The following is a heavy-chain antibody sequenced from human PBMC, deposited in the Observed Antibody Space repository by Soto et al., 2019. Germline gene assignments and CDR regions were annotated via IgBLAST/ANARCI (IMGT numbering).Heavy chain of an antibody. CDR3: AKSLVVVVAARWFDP. CDR1: GFTFSSYA. J-gene: IGHJ5*02. D-gene: IGHD2-15*01. Sequence: EVQLLESGGGLVQPGGSLRLSCAASGFTFSSYAMSWVRQAPGKGLEWVSAISGSGGSTYYADSVKGRFTISRDNSKNTLYRQMNRLRAEDTAVYYCAKSLVVVVAARWFDPWGQGTLVTVSS. V-gene: IGHV3-23*01. CDR2: ISGSGGST.